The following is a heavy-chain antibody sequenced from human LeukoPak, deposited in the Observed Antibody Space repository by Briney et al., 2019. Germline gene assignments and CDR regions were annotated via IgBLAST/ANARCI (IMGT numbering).Heavy chain of an antibody. J-gene: IGHJ6*03. V-gene: IGHV4-59*12. CDR2: FYNSGRS. Sequence: SETLSLTCTVSDDSISDYYRGWIRQPPGKGLEWIGYFYNSGRSTYNPSLKSRVTMSVDTSKNQFSLKLSSVTAADTAVYYCAIRSGSVDYYYMDVWGKGTTVTVSS. D-gene: IGHD3-3*01. CDR1: DDSISDYY. CDR3: AIRSGSVDYYYMDV.